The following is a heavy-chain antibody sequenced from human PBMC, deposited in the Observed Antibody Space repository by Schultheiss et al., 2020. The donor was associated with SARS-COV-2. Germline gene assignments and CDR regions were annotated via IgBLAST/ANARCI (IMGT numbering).Heavy chain of an antibody. V-gene: IGHV2-5*01. CDR1: GFSLSTSGVG. CDR2: IYWNDDK. Sequence: SGPTLVKPTQTLTLTCTFSGFSLSTSGVGVGWIRQPPGKALEWLALIYWNDDKRYSPSLKSRLTITKDTSKNQVVLTMTNMDPVDTATYYCARIQGGAKDCYYYGIDVWGQGTRVTVSS. J-gene: IGHJ6*02. D-gene: IGHD2-21*01. CDR3: ARIQGGAKDCYYYGIDV.